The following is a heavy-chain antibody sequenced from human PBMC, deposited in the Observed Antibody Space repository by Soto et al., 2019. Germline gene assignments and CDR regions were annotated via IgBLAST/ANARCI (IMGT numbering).Heavy chain of an antibody. V-gene: IGHV1-69*01. CDR1: GGTFSRHA. D-gene: IGHD3-22*01. Sequence: QVQLVQSGAEVRKPGSSVKVSCKASGGTFSRHAIGWVRQAPGQGLEWMGGIIPIVGTANHAQKFQGRVTIIADESTSTVYMELSSLRSEDTAMYYCARGWGYDSNDYYYAYWGQGTLVIVSS. CDR2: IIPIVGTA. J-gene: IGHJ4*02. CDR3: ARGWGYDSNDYYYAY.